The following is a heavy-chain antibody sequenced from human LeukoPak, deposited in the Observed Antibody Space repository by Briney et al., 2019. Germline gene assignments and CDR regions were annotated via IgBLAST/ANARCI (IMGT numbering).Heavy chain of an antibody. V-gene: IGHV4-34*01. CDR2: INHSGGT. CDR1: GGSFSGYY. CDR3: ARVRSVAVAGTGPDY. J-gene: IGHJ4*02. Sequence: NPSETLSLTCAVYGGSFSGYYWSWIRQPPGKGLEWIGEINHSGGTNYNPSLKSRVTISVDTSKNQFSLKLSSVTAADTAVYYCARVRSVAVAGTGPDYWGQGTLVTASS. D-gene: IGHD6-19*01.